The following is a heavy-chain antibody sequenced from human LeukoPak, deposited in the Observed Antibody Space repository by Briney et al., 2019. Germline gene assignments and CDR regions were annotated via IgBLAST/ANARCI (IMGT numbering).Heavy chain of an antibody. V-gene: IGHV4-38-2*02. CDR2: IYHSGST. CDR1: GYSISSGYS. J-gene: IGHJ5*02. D-gene: IGHD2-15*01. CDR3: AREEDIVVVVAATGWCDP. Sequence: SETLSLTCAVSGYSISSGYSWGWIRQPPGKGLEWTGLIYHSGSTYYNPSLKSRVTASADTTKNQFSLKQSPATAPATAPYYCAREEDIVVVVAATGWCDPWGEGTLVTVSS.